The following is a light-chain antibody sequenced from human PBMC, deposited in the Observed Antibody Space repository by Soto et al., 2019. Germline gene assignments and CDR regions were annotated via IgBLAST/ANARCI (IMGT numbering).Light chain of an antibody. CDR2: GNS. V-gene: IGLV1-40*01. CDR1: SSNIGAGYD. Sequence: QSVLTQPPSVSGAPGQRVTISCTGSSSNIGAGYDVHWYQQLPGTAPKLLIYGNSNRPSGVPDRFSGSKSGTSASLAITGLQALDEADYYCQSYDSSLSGSWVFGGGTKVTVL. CDR3: QSYDSSLSGSWV. J-gene: IGLJ3*02.